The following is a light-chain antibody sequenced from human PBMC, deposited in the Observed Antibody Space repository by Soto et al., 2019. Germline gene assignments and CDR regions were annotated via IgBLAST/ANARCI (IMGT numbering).Light chain of an antibody. V-gene: IGKV3-20*01. J-gene: IGKJ1*01. CDR3: QQYAGSPRT. CDR1: QSVGSK. CDR2: DAS. Sequence: EIVLTQSPATLPLSPGEGATLSCRASQSVGSKLAWFQQKPGQAPRPLIYDASNRATGIPARFSGSGSGTDFTLTINRVEPEDFAVYFCQQYAGSPRTFGQGTKVDIK.